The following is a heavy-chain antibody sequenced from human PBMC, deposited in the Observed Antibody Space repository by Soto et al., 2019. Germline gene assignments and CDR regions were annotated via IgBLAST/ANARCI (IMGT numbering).Heavy chain of an antibody. Sequence: EVQLLESGGGLVQPGESLRLSCAASGFTFSNYAVTWVRQAPGKGLEWLSSISNSGGSTSYADSVKGRFTISRDNSKNTVYLQMNSLRVEDTAVYYCAKDLLIVVVTALLDNWGQGTLVTVSS. V-gene: IGHV3-23*01. D-gene: IGHD2-21*02. CDR1: GFTFSNYA. CDR2: ISNSGGST. J-gene: IGHJ4*02. CDR3: AKDLLIVVVTALLDN.